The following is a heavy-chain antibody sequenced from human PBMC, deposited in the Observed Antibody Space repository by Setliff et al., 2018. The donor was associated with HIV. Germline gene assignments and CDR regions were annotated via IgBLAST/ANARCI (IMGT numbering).Heavy chain of an antibody. CDR2: IPHNGGT. V-gene: IGHV4-38-2*02. Sequence: SETLSLTCAVSGYSIGSGSFWGWIRQPPGKGLEWIATIPHNGGTYYNPDPSLTGRVTISVDTSKNQFSLKLSSVTAADTAIYYCARDPGITAAGTEYFDSWGQGILVTVSS. CDR1: GYSIGSGSF. J-gene: IGHJ4*02. D-gene: IGHD6-13*01. CDR3: ARDPGITAAGTEYFDS.